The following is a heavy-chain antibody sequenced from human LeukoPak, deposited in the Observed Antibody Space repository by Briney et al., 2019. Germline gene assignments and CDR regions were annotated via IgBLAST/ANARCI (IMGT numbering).Heavy chain of an antibody. CDR2: IKQNGGGK. V-gene: IGHV3-7*01. J-gene: IGHJ4*02. Sequence: PGGSLRLSCAASGFTFSSYAMSWVRQAPGKGLEWVSNIKQNGGGKYYADSVKGRFTISRDNAKNSLYLPMNSLRAEDTAVYYCARELGRDYMDDWGKGTLVTVSS. CDR1: GFTFSSYA. CDR3: ARELGRDYMDD.